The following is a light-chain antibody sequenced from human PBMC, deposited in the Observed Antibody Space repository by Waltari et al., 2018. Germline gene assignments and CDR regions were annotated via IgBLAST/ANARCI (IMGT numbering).Light chain of an antibody. CDR2: DVT. J-gene: IGLJ3*02. Sequence: SALTQPRSVSGSPGQTVTISCTGPTYDLGSYNYVSWYQQHPGKAPKLIILDVTKRPSGVPDRLSGSKSGNTASLTISGLRAEDEAEYYCCSYAGSYTWVFGGGTKLTVV. V-gene: IGLV2-11*01. CDR1: TYDLGSYNY. CDR3: CSYAGSYTWV.